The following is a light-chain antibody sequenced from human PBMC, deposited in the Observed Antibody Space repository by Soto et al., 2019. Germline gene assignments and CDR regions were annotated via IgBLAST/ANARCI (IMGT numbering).Light chain of an antibody. CDR3: QQFSSYTLT. V-gene: IGKV3-15*01. Sequence: EIAMTQSPATLSLSPGERATLSCGASQSVSRNLAWYQQKPGQAPRLLIYGASTRATGIPARFSGSGSGTDFTLTISSLENEDFAVYYCQQFSSYTLTFGGGTEVDIK. CDR2: GAS. CDR1: QSVSRN. J-gene: IGKJ4*01.